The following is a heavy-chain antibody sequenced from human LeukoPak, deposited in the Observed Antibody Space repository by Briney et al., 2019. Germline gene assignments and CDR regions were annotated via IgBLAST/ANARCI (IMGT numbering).Heavy chain of an antibody. D-gene: IGHD1-26*01. Sequence: SQTLSLTCTVSGGSISSSSYYWGWIRQPPGKGLAWIGSIYYSGSTYYNPSLKSRVTISVDTSKNQFSLKLSSVTAADTAVYYCAREVGEQGDYYYYYMDVWGKGTTVTVSS. CDR2: IYYSGST. CDR3: AREVGEQGDYYYYYMDV. J-gene: IGHJ6*03. CDR1: GGSISSSSYY. V-gene: IGHV4-39*07.